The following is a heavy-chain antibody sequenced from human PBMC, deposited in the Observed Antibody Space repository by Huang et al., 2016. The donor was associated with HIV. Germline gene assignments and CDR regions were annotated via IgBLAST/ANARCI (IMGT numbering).Heavy chain of an antibody. D-gene: IGHD1-1*01. CDR3: ARDHWYPLQNWFDL. CDR1: GYIFTKYG. CDR2: ISAYNGNT. Sequence: QVELVQSGAEVKRPGASVRVSCKAAGYIFTKYGINWVRQAPGQGREWRGWISAYNGNTNEAEKVQGRGTLTRDTSTTTAYMELRDVTSADTAVYYCARDHWYPLQNWFDLWGQGTLVTVSS. V-gene: IGHV1-18*01. J-gene: IGHJ5*01.